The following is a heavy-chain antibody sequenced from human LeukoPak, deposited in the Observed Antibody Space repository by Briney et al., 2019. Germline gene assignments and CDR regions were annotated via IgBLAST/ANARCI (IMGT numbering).Heavy chain of an antibody. V-gene: IGHV3-23*01. D-gene: IGHD2-21*02. CDR3: VQGGGYCGGDCFFYFDY. CDR2: ISGSGINT. Sequence: GGSLRLSCAASGFTFSTNPMSWVRQAPGKGLEWVSSISGSGINTYYPDSVTGRFTVSRDNSRNTLYLQMNSLRAEDTAVYYCVQGGGYCGGDCFFYFDYWGPGTLVTVSS. J-gene: IGHJ4*02. CDR1: GFTFSTNP.